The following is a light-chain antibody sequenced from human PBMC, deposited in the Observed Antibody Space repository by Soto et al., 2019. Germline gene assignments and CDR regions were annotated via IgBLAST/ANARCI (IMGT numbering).Light chain of an antibody. V-gene: IGKV3-15*01. CDR1: QNISSN. J-gene: IGKJ1*01. CDR2: GAS. Sequence: EIVMTQSPATLSMSPGERATLSCRASQNISSNLAWYQQKPGQAPRLLIDGASTRATGIPARFSGSGSGTEFTLTISSLQSEDFAVYYCQQYNNWLWTFGQGTKVEIK. CDR3: QQYNNWLWT.